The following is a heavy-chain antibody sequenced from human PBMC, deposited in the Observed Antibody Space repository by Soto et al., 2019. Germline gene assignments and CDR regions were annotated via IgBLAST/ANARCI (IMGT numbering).Heavy chain of an antibody. Sequence: ASVKVSCKASGYTFTGYYMHWVRQAPGQGLEWMGWINPNSGGTNYAQKFQGRVTITADESTSTAYMELSSLRSEDTAVYYCARDQLEPTYYYYGMDVWGQGTTVTVSS. V-gene: IGHV1-2*02. CDR1: GYTFTGYY. J-gene: IGHJ6*02. D-gene: IGHD1-1*01. CDR2: INPNSGGT. CDR3: ARDQLEPTYYYYGMDV.